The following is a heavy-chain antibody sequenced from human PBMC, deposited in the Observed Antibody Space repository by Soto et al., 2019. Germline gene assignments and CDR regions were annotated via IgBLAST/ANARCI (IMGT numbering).Heavy chain of an antibody. Sequence: PSQTLSLTCAVSGDSVSSNSAAWNWIRQSPSRGLEWLGRTYYRSRWYSDYAGSVKSRITINADTSKNQFSLHLNSVTPQDTAVYYCAKTPMIAVVMDAFDIWGQGTKVTVSS. CDR1: GDSVSSNSAA. CDR3: AKTPMIAVVMDAFDI. V-gene: IGHV6-1*01. CDR2: TYYRSRWYS. D-gene: IGHD3-22*01. J-gene: IGHJ3*02.